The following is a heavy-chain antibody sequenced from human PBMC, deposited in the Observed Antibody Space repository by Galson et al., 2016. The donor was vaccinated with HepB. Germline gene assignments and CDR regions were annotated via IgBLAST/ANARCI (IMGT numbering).Heavy chain of an antibody. CDR2: VWYDGSNK. CDR3: ARAYYYGMDV. J-gene: IGHJ6*02. CDR1: GFPFSTYG. V-gene: IGHV3-33*08. Sequence: SLRLSCAASGFPFSTYGMHWVRQAPGKGLEWVAVVWYDGSNKYYADSVEGRFTISRDNSKNTLYLQMNSLRAEDTAVYYCARAYYYGMDVWGQGTTVTVSS.